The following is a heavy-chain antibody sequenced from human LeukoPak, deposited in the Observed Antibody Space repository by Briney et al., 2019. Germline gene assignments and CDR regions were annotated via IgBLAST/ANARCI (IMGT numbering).Heavy chain of an antibody. J-gene: IGHJ4*02. CDR3: ARDGRHDSSGYYPAYFDY. D-gene: IGHD3-22*01. CDR1: GGSISSYY. Sequence: SETLSLTCTVYGGSISSYYWSWIRQPPGKGLEWIGYIYYSGSTNYNPSLKSRVTISVDTSKNRFSLKLSSVTAADTAVYYCARDGRHDSSGYYPAYFDYWGQGTLVTVSS. V-gene: IGHV4-59*01. CDR2: IYYSGST.